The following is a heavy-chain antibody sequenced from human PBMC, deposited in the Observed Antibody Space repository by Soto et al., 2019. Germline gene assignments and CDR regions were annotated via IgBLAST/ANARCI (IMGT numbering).Heavy chain of an antibody. Sequence: GGSLRLSCAVSGLTFTSYAMSWVRQAPGKGLEWVSGISGSGDSTYYVESVKGRFTISRDTSKNTLYLQMNSLRGEDTAVYYCANPRDYGDYWDAFDIWGLGTMVTVSS. CDR3: ANPRDYGDYWDAFDI. J-gene: IGHJ3*02. V-gene: IGHV3-23*01. CDR2: ISGSGDST. CDR1: GLTFTSYA. D-gene: IGHD4-17*01.